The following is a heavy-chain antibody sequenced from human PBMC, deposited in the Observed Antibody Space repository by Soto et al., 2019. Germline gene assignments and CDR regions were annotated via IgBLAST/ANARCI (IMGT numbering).Heavy chain of an antibody. D-gene: IGHD1-26*01. CDR3: SKSLGATRTFDY. Sequence: GGSLRLSCAASGFTFSSFFMSWVRQAPGKGLEWVSSISYSGGNTYYADSVKGRFTISRDNSKNTLYLQMNSLRAEDTAVYYCSKSLGATRTFDYWGQGTLVTVSS. CDR2: ISYSGGNT. J-gene: IGHJ4*02. CDR1: GFTFSSFF. V-gene: IGHV3-23*01.